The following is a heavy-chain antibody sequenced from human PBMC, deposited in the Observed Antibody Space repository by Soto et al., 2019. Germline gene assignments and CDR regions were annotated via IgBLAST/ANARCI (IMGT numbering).Heavy chain of an antibody. Sequence: EVQLVESGGGLVQPGGSLRLSCAASGFTFSSYDMHWVRQATGKGLEWVSAIGTAGDTYYPGSVKGRLTISRENAKNSLYLQMNSRRAGDTAVYYCARTPRMVYAHTDWYFDLWGRGTLVTVSS. J-gene: IGHJ2*01. D-gene: IGHD2-8*01. CDR1: GFTFSSYD. CDR3: ARTPRMVYAHTDWYFDL. V-gene: IGHV3-13*01. CDR2: IGTAGDT.